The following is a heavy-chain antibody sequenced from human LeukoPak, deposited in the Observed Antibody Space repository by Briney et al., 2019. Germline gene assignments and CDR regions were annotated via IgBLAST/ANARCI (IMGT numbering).Heavy chain of an antibody. CDR3: VRASQWLVFDY. CDR2: ISNGDNT. J-gene: IGHJ4*02. D-gene: IGHD6-19*01. Sequence: GECLRLACAVSGFTVRSIHIACVRQAPGKGLEWVSVISNGDNTNYGDSGRGRFTRSRDNSKKTLYLQMNSLRAEDTAVYYCVRASQWLVFDYWGQGTLVTVSS. CDR1: GFTVRSIH. V-gene: IGHV3-66*01.